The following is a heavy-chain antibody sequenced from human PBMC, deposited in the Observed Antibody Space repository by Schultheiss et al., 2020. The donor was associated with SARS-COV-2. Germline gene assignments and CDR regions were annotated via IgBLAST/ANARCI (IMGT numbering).Heavy chain of an antibody. V-gene: IGHV3-9*01. Sequence: GGSLRLSCAVSGFTFDDYAMHWVRQAPGKGLEWVSGISWNSGSIGYADSVKGRFTISRDNSKNTLYLQMNSLKPEDTAVYYCAKGERSYYYGMDVWGQGTTVTVSS. J-gene: IGHJ6*02. CDR2: ISWNSGSI. CDR1: GFTFDDYA. CDR3: AKGERSYYYGMDV.